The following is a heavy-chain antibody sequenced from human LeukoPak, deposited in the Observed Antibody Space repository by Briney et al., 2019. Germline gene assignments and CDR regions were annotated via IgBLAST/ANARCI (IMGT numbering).Heavy chain of an antibody. D-gene: IGHD3-10*01. J-gene: IGHJ4*02. V-gene: IGHV3-7*05. Sequence: GGSLRLSCAASAFTFSSYWMSWVRQAPGKGLEWVANINQDGRQKNYVDSVWGRFTISRDNVKNSLYLQMNSLRAEDTAVYYCARDPDLRRGFDGEGYWGQGTLVTVSS. CDR2: INQDGRQK. CDR1: AFTFSSYW. CDR3: ARDPDLRRGFDGEGY.